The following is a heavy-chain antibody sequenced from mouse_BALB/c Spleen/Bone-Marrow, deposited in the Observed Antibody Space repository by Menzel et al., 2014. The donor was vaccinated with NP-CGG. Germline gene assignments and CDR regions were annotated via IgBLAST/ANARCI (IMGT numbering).Heavy chain of an antibody. CDR2: ISSGGNYT. V-gene: IGHV5-9-3*01. J-gene: IGHJ3*01. D-gene: IGHD2-2*01. Sequence: EVQGVESGGGLVKPGGSLKLSCAASGFTFSSYAMSWVRQTPEKRLEWVATISSGGNYTYYPDSVKSRFSISRDNAKNTLYLQMSSLRSEDTAVYYCARHGGYDAGAWFAYWGQGTLVIVSA. CDR1: GFTFSSYA. CDR3: ARHGGYDAGAWFAY.